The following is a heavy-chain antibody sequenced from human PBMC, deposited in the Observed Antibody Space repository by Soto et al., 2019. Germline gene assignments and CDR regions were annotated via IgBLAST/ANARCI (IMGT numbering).Heavy chain of an antibody. CDR3: AKETNYDFWSGYLNSYYYYGMDV. J-gene: IGHJ6*02. V-gene: IGHV3-23*01. D-gene: IGHD3-3*01. CDR1: GFTFSSYA. CDR2: ISGRGGST. Sequence: GSLRLSCAASGFTFSSYAMSWVRQAPGKGLEWVSIISGRGGSTYYADSVKGRFTISRDNSKNTLYLQMNSLRAEDTAVYYCAKETNYDFWSGYLNSYYYYGMDVWGQGTTVTVSS.